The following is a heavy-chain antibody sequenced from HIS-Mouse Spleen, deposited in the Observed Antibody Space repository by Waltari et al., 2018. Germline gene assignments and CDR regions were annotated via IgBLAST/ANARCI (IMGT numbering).Heavy chain of an antibody. V-gene: IGHV3-30*18. CDR1: GFPFSCHG. Sequence: QVQLVESGGGVVQPGRSLRLSCAAPGFPFSCHGMPWVRQAPGKGLEWVAVISYDGSNKYYADSVKGRFTISRDNSKNTLYLQMNSLRAEDTAVYYCAKDKHHAFDYWGQGTLVTVSS. J-gene: IGHJ4*02. CDR2: ISYDGSNK. CDR3: AKDKHHAFDY.